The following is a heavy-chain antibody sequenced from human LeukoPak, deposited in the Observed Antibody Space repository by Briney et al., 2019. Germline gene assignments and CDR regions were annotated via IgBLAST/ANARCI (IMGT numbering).Heavy chain of an antibody. Sequence: PSETLSRTCAVSGGSISSSNWRSWVRQPPGKGLEWIGQIYRSGSTNYNPSLKSRVTISVDKSKNQFSLKLRSVTAADTAVYYCARPLSLGYCSGGSCYGRGAWFDRWGQGTLVTVSS. CDR1: GGSISSSNW. J-gene: IGHJ5*02. V-gene: IGHV4-4*02. D-gene: IGHD2-15*01. CDR2: IYRSGST. CDR3: ARPLSLGYCSGGSCYGRGAWFDR.